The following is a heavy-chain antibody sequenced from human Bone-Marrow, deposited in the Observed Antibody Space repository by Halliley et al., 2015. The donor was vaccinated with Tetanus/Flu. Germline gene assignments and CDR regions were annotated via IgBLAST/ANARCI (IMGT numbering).Heavy chain of an antibody. Sequence: TLSLTCTVSGGSIQSYYWSWIRQPPGKGLEWIGYISYSGSTHYNPSVKSRVTMSVDMSKSQFSLSLSSVTAADTAVYYCARHFDRAYYFDYWGQGTLVTVSS. CDR1: GGSIQSYY. CDR3: ARHFDRAYYFDY. V-gene: IGHV4-59*08. D-gene: IGHD3-22*01. CDR2: ISYSGST. J-gene: IGHJ4*02.